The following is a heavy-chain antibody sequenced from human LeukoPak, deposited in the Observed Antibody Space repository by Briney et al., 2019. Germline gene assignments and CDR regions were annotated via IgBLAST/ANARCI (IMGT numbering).Heavy chain of an antibody. CDR1: GGTFSSYA. J-gene: IGHJ6*02. CDR2: IIPIFGTA. V-gene: IGHV1-69*13. D-gene: IGHD1-7*01. Sequence: GASVKVSCKASGGTFSSYAISWVRQAPGQGLEWMGGIIPIFGTANYAQKFQGRVTITADESTSTAYMELSSLRSEDTAVYYCARGPGITGTAPGLDVWGQGTTVTVSS. CDR3: ARGPGITGTAPGLDV.